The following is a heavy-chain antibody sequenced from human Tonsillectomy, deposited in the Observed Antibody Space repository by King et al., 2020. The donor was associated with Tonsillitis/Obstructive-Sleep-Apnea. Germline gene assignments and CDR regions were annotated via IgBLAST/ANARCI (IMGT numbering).Heavy chain of an antibody. CDR1: GFTFTTYA. V-gene: IGHV3-23*04. D-gene: IGHD3-22*01. J-gene: IGHJ3*02. Sequence: DVQLVESGGGLVQPGGSLRLSCAASGFTFTTYAMSWCRQAPGKGLWWVSALSTNGDITYYADSVKGRLTISRDNSTNTVYLQMNSLRAEDTAVIYCAKDERPYQHDRSGYYAIDAFDIWGQGTMVTVSS. CDR2: LSTNGDIT. CDR3: AKDERPYQHDRSGYYAIDAFDI.